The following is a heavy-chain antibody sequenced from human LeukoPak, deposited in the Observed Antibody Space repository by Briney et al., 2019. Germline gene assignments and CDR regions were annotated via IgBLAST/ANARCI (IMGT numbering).Heavy chain of an antibody. D-gene: IGHD5-18*01. Sequence: SETLSLPCAVYGGSFSGYYWSWIRQPPGKGLEWIGEINHSGSTNYNPSLKSRVTISVDTSKNQFSLKLSSVTAADTAVYYCARGWEIQLWLPGMDVWGKGTTVTVSS. CDR1: GGSFSGYY. CDR3: ARGWEIQLWLPGMDV. V-gene: IGHV4-34*01. J-gene: IGHJ6*04. CDR2: INHSGST.